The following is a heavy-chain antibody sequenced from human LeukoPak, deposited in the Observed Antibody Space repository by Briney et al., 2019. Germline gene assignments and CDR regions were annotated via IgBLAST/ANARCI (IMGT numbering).Heavy chain of an antibody. D-gene: IGHD3-3*01. V-gene: IGHV4-59*12. CDR3: ARGGFGGGFDI. Sequence: PSETLSLTCTVSGGSISSYYWSWIRQPPGKGLEWIGSIYYSGSTYYNPSLKSRVTISVDTSKNQFSLKLSSVTAADTAVYYCARGGFGGGFDIWGHGTMVTVS. J-gene: IGHJ3*02. CDR2: IYYSGST. CDR1: GGSISSYY.